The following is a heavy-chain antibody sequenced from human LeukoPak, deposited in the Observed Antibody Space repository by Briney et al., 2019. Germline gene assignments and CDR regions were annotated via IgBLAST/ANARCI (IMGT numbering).Heavy chain of an antibody. J-gene: IGHJ4*02. Sequence: SETLSLTCTVSGGSISSSSYYWGWIRQPPGKGLEWIGSIYYSGSTYYHPSLKSRVTISVDTSKNRFSLKRSSVTAADTAVYYCARRWWFLDYWGQGTLVTVSS. CDR2: IYYSGST. D-gene: IGHD2-15*01. CDR1: GGSISSSSYY. V-gene: IGHV4-39*01. CDR3: ARRWWFLDY.